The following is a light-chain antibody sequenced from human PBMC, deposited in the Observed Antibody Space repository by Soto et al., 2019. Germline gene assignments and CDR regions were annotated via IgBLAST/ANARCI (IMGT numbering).Light chain of an antibody. CDR1: ESVSNS. CDR2: NAS. Sequence: PGERATLSCRASESVSNSLAWYQHKPGQAPRLLIYNASNRATGIPARFSGSGSGTDFTLTISSLEPKDFAVYFCQHRAGWPPALTFGGGTKVEI. CDR3: QHRAGWPPALT. J-gene: IGKJ4*01. V-gene: IGKV3-11*01.